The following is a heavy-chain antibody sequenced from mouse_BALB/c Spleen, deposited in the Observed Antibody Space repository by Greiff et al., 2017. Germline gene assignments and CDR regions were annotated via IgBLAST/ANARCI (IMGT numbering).Heavy chain of an antibody. CDR1: GFTFSSFG. Sequence: EVKLVESGGGLVQPGGSRKLSCAASGFTFSSFGMHWVRQAPEKGLEWVAYISSGSSTIYYADTVKGRFTISRDNPKNTLFLQMTSLRSEDTAMYYCARSRYGNYVDYFEYWGQGTTLTVSS. CDR2: ISSGSSTI. D-gene: IGHD2-10*02. V-gene: IGHV5-17*02. J-gene: IGHJ2*01. CDR3: ARSRYGNYVDYFEY.